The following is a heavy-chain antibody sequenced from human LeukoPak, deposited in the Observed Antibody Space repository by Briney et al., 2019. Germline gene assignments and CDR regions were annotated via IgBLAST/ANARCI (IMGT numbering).Heavy chain of an antibody. D-gene: IGHD5-24*01. CDR3: TTTAGYNYGQY. CDR1: GFTVSTSY. Sequence: PGGSLRLSCAASGFTVSTSYMSWARQAPGKGLEWVSIIYRGGETYYADSVKGRFTISRDNSKNTLHLQMSSLRAEDTAVYYCTTTAGYNYGQYWGQGTLVTVSS. CDR2: IYRGGET. J-gene: IGHJ4*02. V-gene: IGHV3-53*01.